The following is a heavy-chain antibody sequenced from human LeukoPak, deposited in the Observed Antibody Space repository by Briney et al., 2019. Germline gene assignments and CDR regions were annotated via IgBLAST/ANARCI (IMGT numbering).Heavy chain of an antibody. CDR3: ARSPGTGLNFDY. D-gene: IGHD3/OR15-3a*01. V-gene: IGHV4-34*01. CDR1: GGSFSGYY. Sequence: SETLSLTCAVYGGSFSGYYWSWIRQPPGKGLEWIGEINHSGSTNYNPSLKSRVTISVDTSKNQFSLKLSSVTAADTAVYYCARSPGTGLNFDYWGQGTLVTVSS. J-gene: IGHJ4*02. CDR2: INHSGST.